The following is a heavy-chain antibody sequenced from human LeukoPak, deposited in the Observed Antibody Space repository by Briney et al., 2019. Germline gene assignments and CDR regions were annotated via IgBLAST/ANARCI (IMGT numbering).Heavy chain of an antibody. J-gene: IGHJ4*02. CDR2: IYYSGST. V-gene: IGHV4-30-4*02. D-gene: IGHD1-1*01. CDR1: GGSISSGDYY. Sequence: KSSETLSLTCTVSGGSISSGDYYWSWIRQPPGRGLEWIGYIYYSGSTYYNPSLKSRVTISVDTSKNQFSLKLSSVTAADTAMYYCARGNNYQDYWGQGTLVTVSS. CDR3: ARGNNYQDY.